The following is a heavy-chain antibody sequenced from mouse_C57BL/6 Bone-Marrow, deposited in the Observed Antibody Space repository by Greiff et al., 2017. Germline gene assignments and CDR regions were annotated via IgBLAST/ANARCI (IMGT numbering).Heavy chain of an antibody. V-gene: IGHV1-81*01. CDR3: ARSYYGSPYYFDY. D-gene: IGHD1-1*01. J-gene: IGHJ2*01. CDR2: IYPRSGNT. Sequence: VKLQQSGAELARPGASVKLSCKASGYTFTSYGISWVKQRTGQGLEWIGEIYPRSGNTYYNEKFKGKATLTADKSSSTAYMELRSLTSEDSAVYFCARSYYGSPYYFDYWGQGTTLTVSS. CDR1: GYTFTSYG.